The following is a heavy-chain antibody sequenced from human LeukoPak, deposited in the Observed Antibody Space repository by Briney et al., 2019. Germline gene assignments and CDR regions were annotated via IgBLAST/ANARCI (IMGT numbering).Heavy chain of an antibody. CDR1: AFTFCSYA. J-gene: IGHJ4*02. Sequence: GGSLRLSCAASAFTFCSYAMSWVRQAPGKGLEWVSGISGNGDSTDYADSVKGRFTISRDNSKDTLYLQMNSLRAEDTAVYYCAKDQPRITVLVTAIQHDYWGQGTLVTVSS. D-gene: IGHD2-21*02. CDR3: AKDQPRITVLVTAIQHDY. CDR2: ISGNGDST. V-gene: IGHV3-23*01.